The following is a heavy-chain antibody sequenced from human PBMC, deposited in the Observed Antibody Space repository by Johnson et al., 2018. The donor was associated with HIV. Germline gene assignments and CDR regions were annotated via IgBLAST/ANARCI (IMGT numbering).Heavy chain of an antibody. J-gene: IGHJ3*02. D-gene: IGHD1-26*01. Sequence: QMQLVESGGGLVQPGGSLRLSCVVSGYTFSNYWMSWVRQAPGKGLQWVAVISYDGSNKYYADSVKGRFTISRDNSKNTLYLQMNSLRAEDTAVYYCAKDLIELQGAFDIWGLGTMVTVSS. CDR3: AKDLIELQGAFDI. CDR1: GYTFSNYW. V-gene: IGHV3-30*18. CDR2: ISYDGSNK.